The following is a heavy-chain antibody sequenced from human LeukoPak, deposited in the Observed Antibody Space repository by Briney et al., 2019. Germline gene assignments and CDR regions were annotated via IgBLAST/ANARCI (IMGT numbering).Heavy chain of an antibody. D-gene: IGHD3-3*02. CDR1: GGSFSGYY. CDR2: INHSGST. Sequence: SETLSLTCAVYGGSFSGYYWSWIRQPPGKGLEWIGEINHSGSTNHNPSLESRVTISVDTSKNQFSLKLSSVTAADTAVYYCARGIFIGSRYNWFDPWGQGTLVTVSS. J-gene: IGHJ5*02. V-gene: IGHV4-34*01. CDR3: ARGIFIGSRYNWFDP.